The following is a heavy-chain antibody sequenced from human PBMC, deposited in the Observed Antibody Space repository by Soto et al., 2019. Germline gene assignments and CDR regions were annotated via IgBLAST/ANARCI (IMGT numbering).Heavy chain of an antibody. CDR1: GGSVNSAHHF. D-gene: IGHD2-15*01. Sequence: QVRLQESGPGLVKPSETMSLTCTVSGGSVNSAHHFWSWLRLPPGKGLEWIGYVYHSATTNYSPSLRSRVTISADTSKNQFSLMLKSVTAADTALYFCARGEWGSGHYGMDVWGRGTSVTVSS. J-gene: IGHJ6*02. CDR3: ARGEWGSGHYGMDV. CDR2: VYHSATT. V-gene: IGHV4-61*01.